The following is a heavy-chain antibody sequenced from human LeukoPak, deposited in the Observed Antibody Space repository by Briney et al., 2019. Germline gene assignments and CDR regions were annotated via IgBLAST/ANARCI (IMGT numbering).Heavy chain of an antibody. V-gene: IGHV3-23*01. CDR1: GFSFSTYA. CDR3: AKDSGGTYFYYYYYMDV. Sequence: GGSLRLSCAASGFSFSTYAMSWVRQAPGKGLEWVSAISAGGATIYYADSVKGRFTVSRDNPKNTLYLHMNSLRAEDTAIYYCAKDSGGTYFYYYYYMDVWGKGTTVTVSS. D-gene: IGHD1-26*01. CDR2: ISAGGATI. J-gene: IGHJ6*03.